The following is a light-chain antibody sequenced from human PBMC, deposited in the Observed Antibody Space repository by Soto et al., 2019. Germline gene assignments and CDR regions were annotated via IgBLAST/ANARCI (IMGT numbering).Light chain of an antibody. CDR3: CSYAGNGAWV. Sequence: QSALTQPASVSGSPGQSITISCAGSGGDVGHYDLLSWYQQIPGKAPKLIIFEVNRRPSGVSDRCSGFKSGNTASLTISGLQAEDEADFFCCSYAGNGAWVFGGGTKVTVL. V-gene: IGLV2-23*02. J-gene: IGLJ3*02. CDR1: GGDVGHYDL. CDR2: EVN.